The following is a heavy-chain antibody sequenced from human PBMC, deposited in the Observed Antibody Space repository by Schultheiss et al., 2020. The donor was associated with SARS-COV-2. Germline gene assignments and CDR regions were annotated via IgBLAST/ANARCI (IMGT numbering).Heavy chain of an antibody. V-gene: IGHV3-33*03. CDR2: LWYDPSNK. D-gene: IGHD6-13*01. CDR3: AKGGRWRQLVLDMDV. J-gene: IGHJ6*03. CDR1: GFNFDSYS. Sequence: GGSLRLSCAASGFNFDSYSMNWVRQAPGKGLEWVAVLWYDPSNKHYGDSVKGRFTISRDDSKSTLYLQMNSLTVEDTAVYYCAKGGRWRQLVLDMDVWGKGTTVTVSS.